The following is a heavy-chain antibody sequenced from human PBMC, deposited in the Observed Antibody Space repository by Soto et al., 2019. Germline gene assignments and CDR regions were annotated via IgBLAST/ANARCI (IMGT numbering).Heavy chain of an antibody. D-gene: IGHD6-19*01. Sequence: GGSLRLSCAASGFTFSSYGMHWVRQAPGKGLEWVAVIWYDGSNKYYADSVKGRFTTSRDNSKNTLYLQMNSLRAEDTAVYYCARDVHSSGWRAHYSYYYGMDVWAQGTTVTVS. CDR2: IWYDGSNK. J-gene: IGHJ6*02. V-gene: IGHV3-33*01. CDR3: ARDVHSSGWRAHYSYYYGMDV. CDR1: GFTFSSYG.